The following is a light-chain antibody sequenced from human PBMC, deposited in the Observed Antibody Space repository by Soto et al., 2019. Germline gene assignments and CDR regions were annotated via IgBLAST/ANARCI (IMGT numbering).Light chain of an antibody. CDR2: GAS. CDR1: QRISSN. V-gene: IGKV3-15*01. CDR3: QHYNNWPPWT. Sequence: LKQSPDTLSVSSEDSATLSCMASQRISSNSAWYQQRRGQAPRLLIYGASTRAPGIPARFSGSGSETEFTLTISSLQSEDFAVYYCQHYNNWPPWTFGQGTKVDIK. J-gene: IGKJ1*01.